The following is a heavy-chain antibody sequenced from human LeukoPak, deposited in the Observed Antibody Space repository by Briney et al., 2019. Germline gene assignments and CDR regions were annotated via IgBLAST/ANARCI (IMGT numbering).Heavy chain of an antibody. D-gene: IGHD5-12*01. J-gene: IGHJ4*02. CDR1: GGSFSGYY. CDR3: ARDRGYSGYGD. V-gene: IGHV4-34*01. Sequence: PSETLSLTCAVYGGSFSGYYWSWIRQPPGKGLEWIGEINHSGSTNYNPSLKSRVTISVDTSKNQFSLKLSSVTAADTAVYYCARDRGYSGYGDWGQGTLVTVSS. CDR2: INHSGST.